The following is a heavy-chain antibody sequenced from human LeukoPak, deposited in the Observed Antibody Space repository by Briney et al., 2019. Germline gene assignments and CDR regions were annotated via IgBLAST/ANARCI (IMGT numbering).Heavy chain of an antibody. Sequence: GGSLRLSCAVSGFIFDDYAMHWVRQAPGKGLEWVSGISWNSGSIGYADSVKGRFTISRDNAKNSLYLQMNSLGAEDMALYYCTAGRIFYYFDYWGQGTLVTVSS. CDR2: ISWNSGSI. CDR1: GFIFDDYA. CDR3: TAGRIFYYFDY. V-gene: IGHV3-9*03. D-gene: IGHD3-9*01. J-gene: IGHJ4*02.